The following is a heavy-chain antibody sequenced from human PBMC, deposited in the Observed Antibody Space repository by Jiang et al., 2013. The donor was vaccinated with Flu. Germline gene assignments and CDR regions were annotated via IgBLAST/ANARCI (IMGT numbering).Heavy chain of an antibody. Sequence: KSSETLSLTCSVSGRPISDHYWSWLRQTPGKKLEWIGYMYNGGAARYNPSLRSRVTISLDTSKDQMFLRLSSVTAADTATYYCAKGGRVSRGPLGGSPGLFDVWGQGTGVTVSS. CDR1: GRPISDHY. CDR2: MYNGGAA. D-gene: IGHD3-16*01. J-gene: IGHJ3*01. V-gene: IGHV4-4*09. CDR3: AKGGRVSRGPLGGSPGLFDV.